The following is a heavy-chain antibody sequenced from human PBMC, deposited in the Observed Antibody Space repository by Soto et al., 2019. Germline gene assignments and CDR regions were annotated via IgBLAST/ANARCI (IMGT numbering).Heavy chain of an antibody. D-gene: IGHD3-10*01. CDR3: AKGAGGSGPIRLDY. V-gene: IGHV3-23*01. CDR1: GFTFSSSV. J-gene: IGHJ4*02. CDR2: ISGSGSST. Sequence: EVQLLESGGGLVQPGGSLRLSCVASGFTFSSSVMNWVRQAPGRGLEWVSGISGSGSSTYYADSVRGRFTISRDNSKNTLYLQMSSLGAADTAVYYCAKGAGGSGPIRLDYWGQGTLVSVSS.